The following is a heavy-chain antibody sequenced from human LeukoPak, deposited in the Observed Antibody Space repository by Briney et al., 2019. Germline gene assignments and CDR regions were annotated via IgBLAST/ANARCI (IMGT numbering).Heavy chain of an antibody. CDR1: GGSISSYY. D-gene: IGHD3-10*01. V-gene: IGHV4-59*01. Sequence: SETLSLTCTVSGGSISSYYWSWIRQPPGKGLEWIGYIYYSGSTNYNPSLKSRVTISVDTSKNQFSLKLSSVTAADTAMYYCARLSGSGSSPFDYWGQGTLVTVSS. CDR2: IYYSGST. J-gene: IGHJ4*02. CDR3: ARLSGSGSSPFDY.